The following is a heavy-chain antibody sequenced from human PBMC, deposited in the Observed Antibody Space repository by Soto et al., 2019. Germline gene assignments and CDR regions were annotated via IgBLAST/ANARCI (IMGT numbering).Heavy chain of an antibody. Sequence: GDSLKISCKVSGYNFSGYWIAWVRQMPGKGLELMGIIYPSDSDTRYRPSFQGQVTISADKSISSAYLQWSSLRASDTAMYYCARGGVSTRTFDYWGQGTPVTVSS. CDR2: IYPSDSDT. CDR1: GYNFSGYW. J-gene: IGHJ4*02. CDR3: ARGGVSTRTFDY. D-gene: IGHD3-3*01. V-gene: IGHV5-51*01.